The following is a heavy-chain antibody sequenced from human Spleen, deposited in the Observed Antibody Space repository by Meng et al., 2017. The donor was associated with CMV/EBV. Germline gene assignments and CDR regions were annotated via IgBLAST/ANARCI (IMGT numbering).Heavy chain of an antibody. CDR2: ISSTATYI. D-gene: IGHD3-22*01. CDR3: ARDQRNYDSSGDYGMDV. V-gene: IGHV3-21*01. CDR1: GFTFSNAW. J-gene: IGHJ6*02. Sequence: GESLKISCAASGFTFSNAWMTWVRQAPGKGLEWVSYISSTATYIHYADSVKGRLTVSRDNAKNSLYLLMTSLGVEDTAVYYCARDQRNYDSSGDYGMDVWGQGTTVTVSS.